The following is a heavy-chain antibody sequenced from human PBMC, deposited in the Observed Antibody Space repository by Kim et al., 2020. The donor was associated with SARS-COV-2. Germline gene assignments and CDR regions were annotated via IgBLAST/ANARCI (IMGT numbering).Heavy chain of an antibody. D-gene: IGHD2-15*01. CDR1: GFTFSSYG. CDR2: ISYDGSNK. V-gene: IGHV3-30*18. CDR3: AKDRYCSGGSCYPLGY. J-gene: IGHJ4*02. Sequence: GGSLRLSCAASGFTFSSYGMHWVRQAPGKGLEWVAVISYDGSNKYYADSVKGRFTISRDNSKNTLYLQMNSLRAEDTAVYYCAKDRYCSGGSCYPLGYWGQGTLVTVSS.